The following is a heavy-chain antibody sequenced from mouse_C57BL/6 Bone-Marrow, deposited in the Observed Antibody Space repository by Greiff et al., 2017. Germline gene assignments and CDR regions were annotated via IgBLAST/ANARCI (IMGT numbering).Heavy chain of an antibody. J-gene: IGHJ2*01. Sequence: QVQLKQSGAELVRPGTSVKVSCKASGYAFTNYLIEWVKQRPGQGLEWIGVINPGSGGTKYNEKFKGKATLTADKSSSTAYMQLSSLTSEYSAVYFCARWSPFYDGSRYWGQGTTLTVSS. CDR3: ARWSPFYDGSRY. D-gene: IGHD2-3*01. CDR2: INPGSGGT. CDR1: GYAFTNYL. V-gene: IGHV1-54*01.